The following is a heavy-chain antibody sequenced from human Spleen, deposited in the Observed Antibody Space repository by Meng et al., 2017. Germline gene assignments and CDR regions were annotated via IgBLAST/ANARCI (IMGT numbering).Heavy chain of an antibody. V-gene: IGHV3-23*01. J-gene: IGHJ4*02. CDR1: GFTFTNYA. CDR2: ISASCGST. D-gene: IGHD1-26*01. CDR3: ARSEGSYWLQYYFDC. Sequence: EVQLLESGGGLVQPGGSLRLSCAASGFTFTNYAMTWVRLAPGKGLEWVSTISASCGSTYSTDSVKGRFTVSRDNSKNTLYLQMNSLRVEDTAVYYCARSEGSYWLQYYFDCWGQGTLVTVSS.